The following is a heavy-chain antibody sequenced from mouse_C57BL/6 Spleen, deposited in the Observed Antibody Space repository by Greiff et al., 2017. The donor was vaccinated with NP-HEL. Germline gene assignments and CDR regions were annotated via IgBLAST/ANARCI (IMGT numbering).Heavy chain of an antibody. Sequence: VQLKESGPVLVKPGASVKMSCKASGYTFTDYYMNWVKQSHGKGLGWIGVINPYNGDTSYNQKFKGKATLTVDKSSSTAYMELNSLTSEDSAVYYCARGSYGFRAGFAYWGKGTPVTVAA. V-gene: IGHV1-19*01. D-gene: IGHD1-2*01. CDR1: GYTFTDYY. CDR3: ARGSYGFRAGFAY. CDR2: INPYNGDT. J-gene: IGHJ3*01.